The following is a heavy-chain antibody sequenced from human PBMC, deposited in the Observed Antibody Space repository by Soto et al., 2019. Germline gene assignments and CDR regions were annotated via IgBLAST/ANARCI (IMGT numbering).Heavy chain of an antibody. V-gene: IGHV1-69*06. D-gene: IGHD2-15*01. CDR3: ARDLGGCSGGSCRYNWFDP. J-gene: IGHJ5*02. CDR2: IIPMYGTV. CDR1: GGTFSSYV. Sequence: QVQLVQSGAEVKKPGSSVKVSCTASGGTFSSYVISCVRQAPGQRLEWMGGIIPMYGTVNYAQKFQDRVTITADTSTSTAYMELSSLRSEDTAVYYCARDLGGCSGGSCRYNWFDPWGQGTLVTVSS.